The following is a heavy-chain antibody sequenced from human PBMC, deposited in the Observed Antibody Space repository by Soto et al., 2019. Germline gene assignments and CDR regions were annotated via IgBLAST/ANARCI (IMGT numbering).Heavy chain of an antibody. D-gene: IGHD2-2*01. Sequence: EVQLVESGGGLVQPGGSLRLSCVASGFSFSRSWMHWVRQAPGKGLMWVSRINTDGSNRTYADSVKGRFSISRDNAKNTLYLQLTSLRAEDTAVYYCTSGYAPHWGQGTLVTVSS. J-gene: IGHJ4*02. CDR3: TSGYAPH. V-gene: IGHV3-74*01. CDR1: GFSFSRSW. CDR2: INTDGSNR.